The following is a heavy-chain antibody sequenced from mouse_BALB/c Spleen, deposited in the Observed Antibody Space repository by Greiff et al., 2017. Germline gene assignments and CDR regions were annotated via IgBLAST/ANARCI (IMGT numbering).Heavy chain of an antibody. CDR3: TNYYGNPFAY. Sequence: VQLQQSGTVLARPGASVKMSCKASGYSFTSYWMHWVKQRPGQGLEWIGAIYPGNSDTSYNQKFKGKAKLTAVTSASTAYMELSSLTNEDSAVYYCTNYYGNPFAYWGQGTLVTVSA. CDR1: GYSFTSYW. CDR2: IYPGNSDT. D-gene: IGHD2-1*01. V-gene: IGHV1-5*01. J-gene: IGHJ3*01.